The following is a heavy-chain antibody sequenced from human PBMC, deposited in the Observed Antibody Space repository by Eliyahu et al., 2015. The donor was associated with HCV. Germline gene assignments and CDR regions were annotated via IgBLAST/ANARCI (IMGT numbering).Heavy chain of an antibody. V-gene: IGHV3-21*01. D-gene: IGHD1-26*01. CDR3: AGDEGSGSHYYSYYGMAV. Sequence: EVHLVXSGGGLVKPGGSLRLSCAGSGFTLXSYTMNWVRQAPGEGPEWVSAISSSQSDIYYADSVRGRFTISRDNAKNSLFLQMNSLRVEDTAVYYCAGDEGSGSHYYSYYGMAVWGQGTTVTVSS. J-gene: IGHJ6*02. CDR1: GFTLXSYT. CDR2: ISSSQSDI.